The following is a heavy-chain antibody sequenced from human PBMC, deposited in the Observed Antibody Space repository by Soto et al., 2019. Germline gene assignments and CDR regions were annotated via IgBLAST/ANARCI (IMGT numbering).Heavy chain of an antibody. CDR1: GYSFAGYW. CDR3: ARLPGVRGVFDGFNI. CDR2: IYPGDSDT. V-gene: IGHV5-51*01. Sequence: GESLKISCKGSGYSFAGYWIGWVRQMPGKGLDWMGVIYPGDSDTRYSPSFHGQVTISADKSISTAYLQWSSLKASDTAMYFCARLPGVRGVFDGFNIWGQGTMVTVSS. D-gene: IGHD3-10*01. J-gene: IGHJ3*02.